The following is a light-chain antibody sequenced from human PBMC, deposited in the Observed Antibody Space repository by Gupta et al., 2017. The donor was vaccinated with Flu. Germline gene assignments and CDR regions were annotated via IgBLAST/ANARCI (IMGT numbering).Light chain of an antibody. Sequence: ESATLSCRASQSITGNLAWYQQKPGQAPRLLIYGASTRATGIPARFSGSGFGTEFTLTVSSLQPEDFGVYYCLQYSYWPRTFGQGTKVEIK. CDR3: LQYSYWPRT. CDR2: GAS. J-gene: IGKJ1*01. V-gene: IGKV3-15*01. CDR1: QSITGN.